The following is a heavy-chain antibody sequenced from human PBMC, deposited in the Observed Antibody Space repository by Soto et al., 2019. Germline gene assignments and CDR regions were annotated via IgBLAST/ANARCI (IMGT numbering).Heavy chain of an antibody. CDR3: ARHNYGSGSTYFDY. Sequence: SETLSLTCPVSGGSISSYYLSWIRPPPGKGLEWIGYIYYSGSTNYNPSLKSRVTISVDTSKNQFSLKLNSMTAAGTAVYYCARHNYGSGSTYFDYWGQGTLVTVSS. CDR1: GGSISSYY. V-gene: IGHV4-59*08. J-gene: IGHJ4*02. CDR2: IYYSGST. D-gene: IGHD3-10*01.